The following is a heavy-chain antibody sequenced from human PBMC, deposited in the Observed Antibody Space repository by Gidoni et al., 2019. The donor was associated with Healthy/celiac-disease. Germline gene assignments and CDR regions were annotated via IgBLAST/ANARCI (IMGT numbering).Heavy chain of an antibody. D-gene: IGHD3-3*01. CDR1: GGSISSSY. CDR2: IDYSGST. CDR3: ARIITSIWSGPTYYYMDV. Sequence: QVQLQESGPGLVKPSETLSLTCTVSGGSISSSYWSWIRQPPGKGLAWIGYIDYSGSTNYNPSLKSRVTISVDTSKNQFSLKLSSVTAADTAVYYCARIITSIWSGPTYYYMDVWGKGTTVTVSS. V-gene: IGHV4-59*08. J-gene: IGHJ6*03.